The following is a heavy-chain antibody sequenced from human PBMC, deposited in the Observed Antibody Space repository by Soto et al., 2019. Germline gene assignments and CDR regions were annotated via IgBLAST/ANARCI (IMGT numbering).Heavy chain of an antibody. CDR3: ARGDSQNVWRSYYYYGMDV. Sequence: EVQLVESGGGLVQPGGSLRLSCAASGFTFSSYWMSWVRQAPGKGLEWVANIKQDGSEKYYVDSVKGRFTISRDNAKNSQYLQMNSLRAEDSAVYYCARGDSQNVWRSYYYYGMDVWGQGTTVTVSS. J-gene: IGHJ6*02. D-gene: IGHD3-16*01. CDR1: GFTFSSYW. CDR2: IKQDGSEK. V-gene: IGHV3-7*03.